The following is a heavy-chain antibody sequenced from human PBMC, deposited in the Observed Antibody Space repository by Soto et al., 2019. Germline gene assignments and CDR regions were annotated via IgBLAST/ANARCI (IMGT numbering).Heavy chain of an antibody. CDR3: ARYSGKYQGPIDY. V-gene: IGHV3-30*03. D-gene: IGHD1-26*01. CDR2: ISYDGSNK. J-gene: IGHJ4*02. CDR1: GFTFSHYG. Sequence: QVQLVESGGGVVQPGRSLRLSCAASGFTFSHYGIHWVRQAPGKGLEWLAVISYDGSNKHYADSVKGRFTVSRDNSKNTLYLQINSLRAEDTDVYFCARYSGKYQGPIDYWGQGTLVTVSS.